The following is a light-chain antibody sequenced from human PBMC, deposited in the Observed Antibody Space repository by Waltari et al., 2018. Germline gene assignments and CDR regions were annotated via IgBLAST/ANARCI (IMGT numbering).Light chain of an antibody. CDR1: SSDVGGYNY. CDR3: SSYAGGSWV. Sequence: SALTQPPSASGSPGQSVTISCTGTSSDVGGYNYVSWYQQHPGKAPKLMIYEVTKRPSGVPARFSGSKSCNTASLTVSGLQTEDEADYYCSSYAGGSWVFGGGTKLTVL. CDR2: EVT. V-gene: IGLV2-8*01. J-gene: IGLJ3*02.